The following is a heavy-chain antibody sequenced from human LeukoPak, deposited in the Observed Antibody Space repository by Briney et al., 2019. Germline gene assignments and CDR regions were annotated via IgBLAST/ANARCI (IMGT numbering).Heavy chain of an antibody. J-gene: IGHJ4*02. D-gene: IGHD1-26*01. Sequence: PGRSLRLSCAASGFTFSSYGIHWVRQAPGKGLEWVAVISYDGSNKYYADSVKGRFTISRDNSKNTLYLQMNSLRAEDTAVYYCARVIVGATNYFDYWGQGTLVTVSS. CDR2: ISYDGSNK. CDR1: GFTFSSYG. V-gene: IGHV3-30*03. CDR3: ARVIVGATNYFDY.